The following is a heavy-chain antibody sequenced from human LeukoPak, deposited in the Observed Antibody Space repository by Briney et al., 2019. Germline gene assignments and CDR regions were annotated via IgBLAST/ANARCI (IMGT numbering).Heavy chain of an antibody. D-gene: IGHD6-6*01. CDR3: AKHIAPRRNFDS. CDR2: IPGSGAT. Sequence: GGSLRLSCAGSGFTFSNHFMAWIRQAPGKGLEWISYIPGSGATYYADSVKGRFTISRDNAQNSLWLQMSSLRAEDTAVYYCAKHIAPRRNFDSWGQGTLVTVSS. V-gene: IGHV3-11*01. J-gene: IGHJ4*02. CDR1: GFTFSNHF.